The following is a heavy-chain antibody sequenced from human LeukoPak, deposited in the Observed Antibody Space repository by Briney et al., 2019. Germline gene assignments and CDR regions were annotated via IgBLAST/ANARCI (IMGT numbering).Heavy chain of an antibody. CDR3: ARTERDNYYYYYYMDV. CDR2: IIPIFGTA. J-gene: IGHJ6*03. CDR1: EGTFRSYA. D-gene: IGHD1-1*01. V-gene: IGHV1-69*05. Sequence: SVKVSCKASEGTFRSYAISWVRQAPGQGLEWMGGIIPIFGTANYAQKFQGRVTITTDESTSTAYMELSSLRSEDTAVYYCARTERDNYYYYYYMDVWGKGTTVTVSS.